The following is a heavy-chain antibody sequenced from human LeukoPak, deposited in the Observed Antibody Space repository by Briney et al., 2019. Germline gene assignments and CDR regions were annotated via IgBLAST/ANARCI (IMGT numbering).Heavy chain of an antibody. CDR3: VRALSVPERNWFDP. V-gene: IGHV1-8*01. CDR2: MDPNSDNT. D-gene: IGHD3-16*02. J-gene: IGHJ5*02. Sequence: ASVKVSCKASGYTFTNYDINWVRQATGQGLEWMGWMDPNSDNTGYAQKFQGRVTMTRDTSITTAYMELSSLRSEDTAVYYCVRALSVPERNWFDPWGQGTLVTVSS. CDR1: GYTFTNYD.